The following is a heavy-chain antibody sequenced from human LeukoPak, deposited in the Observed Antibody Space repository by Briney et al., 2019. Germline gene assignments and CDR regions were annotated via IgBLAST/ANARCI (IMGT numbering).Heavy chain of an antibody. CDR2: ISSSGSTI. CDR3: ARGVTMIDPFDY. Sequence: GGSLRLSCAASGFTFSDYYMSWIRQAPGKGLQWASYISSSGSTIYYADSVKGRFTISRDNAKNSLYLQMNSLRAEDTAVYYCARGVTMIDPFDYWGQGTLVTVSS. D-gene: IGHD3-22*01. V-gene: IGHV3-11*04. CDR1: GFTFSDYY. J-gene: IGHJ4*02.